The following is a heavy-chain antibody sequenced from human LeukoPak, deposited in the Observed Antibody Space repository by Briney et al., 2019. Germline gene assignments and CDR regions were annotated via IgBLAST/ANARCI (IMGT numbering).Heavy chain of an antibody. D-gene: IGHD1-20*01. Sequence: PGRSLRLSSAAAGLTFSSYAMHWVRQAPGRGLEWVAAISYDGSNKYYADSVKGRLTISRDNSKNTLYLQRSSLRAEDTAVYYCARTGNWNVLYYYSSMDVWGKGTTVTVSS. V-gene: IGHV3-30*04. CDR1: GLTFSSYA. CDR2: ISYDGSNK. J-gene: IGHJ6*03. CDR3: ARTGNWNVLYYYSSMDV.